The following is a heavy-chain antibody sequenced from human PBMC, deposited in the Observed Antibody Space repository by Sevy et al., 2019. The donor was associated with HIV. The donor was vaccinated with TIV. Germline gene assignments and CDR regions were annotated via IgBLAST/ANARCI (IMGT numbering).Heavy chain of an antibody. CDR2: ISGSGGTT. CDR1: GFTFSNYA. D-gene: IGHD6-19*01. CDR3: AKVLARAVALAGTAWGMDV. Sequence: GGSLRLSCAASGFTFSNYAMNWVRQAPGKGLEWVSSISGSGGTTYYADSVEGRFTISRDKSKNTLYLQMHSLTAEDTAVYYCAKVLARAVALAGTAWGMDVWGQGTTVTVSS. J-gene: IGHJ6*02. V-gene: IGHV3-23*01.